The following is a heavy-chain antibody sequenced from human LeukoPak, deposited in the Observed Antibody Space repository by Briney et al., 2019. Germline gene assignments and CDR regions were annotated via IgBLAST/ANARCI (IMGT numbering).Heavy chain of an antibody. J-gene: IGHJ4*02. CDR3: ARGGPPS. CDR1: GGTFSSYA. Sequence: ASVKVSCKASGGTFSSYAINWVRQATGQGLEWMGWMNPNSGNTGYAQKFQGRVTMTRNTSISTAYMELNSLTSEDTAVYYCARGGPPSWGQGTLVTVSS. CDR2: MNPNSGNT. V-gene: IGHV1-8*02.